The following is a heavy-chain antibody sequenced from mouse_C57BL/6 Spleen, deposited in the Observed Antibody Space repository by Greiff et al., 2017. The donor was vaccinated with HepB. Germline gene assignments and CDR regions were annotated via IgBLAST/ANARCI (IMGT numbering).Heavy chain of an antibody. V-gene: IGHV1-22*01. J-gene: IGHJ3*01. CDR2: INPNNGGT. D-gene: IGHD1-1*01. Sequence: VHVKQSGPELVKPGASVKMSCKASGYTFTDYNMHWVKQSHGKSLEWIGYINPNNGGTSYNQKFKGKATLTVNKSSSTAYMELRSLTSEDSAVYYCARNSYYGSSLFAYWGQGTLVTVSA. CDR1: GYTFTDYN. CDR3: ARNSYYGSSLFAY.